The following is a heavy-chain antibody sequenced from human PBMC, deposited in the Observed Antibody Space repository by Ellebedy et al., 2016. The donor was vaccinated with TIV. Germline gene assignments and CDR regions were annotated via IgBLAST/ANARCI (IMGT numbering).Heavy chain of an antibody. CDR2: INQDGNMK. V-gene: IGHV3-7*01. CDR3: VGVTGMGV. CDR1: GFTFSDYS. J-gene: IGHJ6*02. Sequence: GESLKISCTASGFTFSDYSMSWVRQAPGKGLEWVANINQDGNMKYYVDSLKGRFTISRDNAKNSIYLQMSSLRVEDTAVYYCVGVTGMGVWGQGTKVTVPS.